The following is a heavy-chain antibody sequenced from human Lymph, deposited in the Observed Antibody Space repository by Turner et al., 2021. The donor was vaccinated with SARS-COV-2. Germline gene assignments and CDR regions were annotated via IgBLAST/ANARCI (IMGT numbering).Heavy chain of an antibody. CDR2: RWYDGRNK. Sequence: QVQLVESGGGVVQPGRSLRLSCAASGFTFSSYGMHWVRQAPGKGLEWVAVRWYDGRNKYYADSVKGRFTISRDNSKNTLYLQMNSLRAEDTAVYYCARVKGYNGYDLRYYYGMDVWGQGTTVTVSS. V-gene: IGHV3-33*01. CDR1: GFTFSSYG. CDR3: ARVKGYNGYDLRYYYGMDV. J-gene: IGHJ6*02. D-gene: IGHD5-12*01.